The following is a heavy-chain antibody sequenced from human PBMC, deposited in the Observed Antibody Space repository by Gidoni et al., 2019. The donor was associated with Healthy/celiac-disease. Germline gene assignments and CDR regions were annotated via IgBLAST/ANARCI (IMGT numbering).Heavy chain of an antibody. V-gene: IGHV4-59*01. J-gene: IGHJ4*02. CDR1: GGSISSYY. D-gene: IGHD4-17*01. CDR3: ARDGDYGDYADY. CDR2: IYYSGST. Sequence: QVQLQESGPGLVNPAETLSLTCTVSGGSISSYYWSWIRQPPGKGLEWIGYIYYSGSTNYNPPLKSRVTISVDTSKNQFSLKLSSVTAADTAVYYCARDGDYGDYADYWGQGTLVTVSS.